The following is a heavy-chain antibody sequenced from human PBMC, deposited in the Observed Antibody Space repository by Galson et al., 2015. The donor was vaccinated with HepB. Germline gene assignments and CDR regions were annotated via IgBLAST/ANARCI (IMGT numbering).Heavy chain of an antibody. J-gene: IGHJ6*02. CDR2: INAGNGNT. CDR1: GYTFISYA. D-gene: IGHD6-13*01. CDR3: ARDAAFYGLDV. V-gene: IGHV1-3*01. Sequence: SVKVSCKASGYTFISYAMHWVRQAPGQRLEWMGWINAGNGNTKYSQNFQGRVTITRDTSAGTAYMEVSSLRSEDTALYYCARDAAFYGLDVWGQGTTVTVSS.